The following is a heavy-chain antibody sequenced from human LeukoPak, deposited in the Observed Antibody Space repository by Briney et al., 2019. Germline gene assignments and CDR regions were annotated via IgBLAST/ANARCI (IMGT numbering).Heavy chain of an antibody. CDR1: RFTFSNYG. D-gene: IGHD2-15*01. CDR3: ARGGQSRSFDY. V-gene: IGHV3-74*03. Sequence: GGSLRLSCAASRFTFSNYGMHWVRQAPGKGLVWVSRISPDGSTTTYADSVKGRFTISRDNAKNTLYLQMNSLGAEDTAVYYCARGGQSRSFDYWGQGTLVTVSS. J-gene: IGHJ4*02. CDR2: ISPDGSTT.